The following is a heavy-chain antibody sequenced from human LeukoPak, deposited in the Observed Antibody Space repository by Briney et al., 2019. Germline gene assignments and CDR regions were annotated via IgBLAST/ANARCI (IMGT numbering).Heavy chain of an antibody. CDR3: ARSNWPYYFDY. CDR1: GFTFNIYA. J-gene: IGHJ4*02. D-gene: IGHD1-1*01. Sequence: PGGSLRLSCAASGFTFNIYAMSWVRQAPGKGLVWVSWITGDGSSTRYADSVKGRFTISRDNAKNTLYLQVNSLRAEDTAVYYCARSNWPYYFDYWGQGALVTVSS. CDR2: ITGDGSST. V-gene: IGHV3-74*01.